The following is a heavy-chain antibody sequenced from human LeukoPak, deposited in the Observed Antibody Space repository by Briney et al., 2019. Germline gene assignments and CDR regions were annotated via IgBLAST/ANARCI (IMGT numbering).Heavy chain of an antibody. D-gene: IGHD2-15*01. J-gene: IGHJ5*02. Sequence: SETLSLTCAVYGGSFSGYYWGWIRQPPGKGLEWIGSIYYSGSTYYNPSLKSRVTISVDTSKNQFSLKLSSVTAADTAVYYCARHPKYCSGGSCYPNWFDPWGQGTLVTVSS. CDR2: IYYSGST. CDR1: GGSFSGYY. CDR3: ARHPKYCSGGSCYPNWFDP. V-gene: IGHV4-39*01.